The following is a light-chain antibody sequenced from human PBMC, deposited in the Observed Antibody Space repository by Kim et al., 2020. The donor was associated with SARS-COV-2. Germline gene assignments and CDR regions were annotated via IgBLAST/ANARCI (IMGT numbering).Light chain of an antibody. J-gene: IGKJ5*01. V-gene: IGKV3-11*01. CDR1: QGISGH. CDR3: QQRSSWPIT. Sequence: LSPGERATLSCRAGQGISGHLARYQQKPGQPPRLLIYEESIRATGIPARFSGSGSGTDFTLTVSSLEPEDFAVYFCQQRSSWPITFGQGTRLEIK. CDR2: EES.